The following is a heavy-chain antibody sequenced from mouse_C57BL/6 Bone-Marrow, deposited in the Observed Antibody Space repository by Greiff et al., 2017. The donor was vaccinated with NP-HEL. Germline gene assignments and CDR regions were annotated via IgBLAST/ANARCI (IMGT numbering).Heavy chain of an antibody. Sequence: VQLQQSGAELVKPGASVKMSCKASGYSFTSYWITWVKQRPGQGLEWIGDIYPGSGSTNYNEKFKSKATLTVDTSSSTAYMQLSSLTSEDSAVYYCARTQLRLPRPSFAYWGQGTLVTVSA. J-gene: IGHJ3*01. CDR3: ARTQLRLPRPSFAY. D-gene: IGHD3-2*02. CDR2: IYPGSGST. CDR1: GYSFTSYW. V-gene: IGHV1-55*01.